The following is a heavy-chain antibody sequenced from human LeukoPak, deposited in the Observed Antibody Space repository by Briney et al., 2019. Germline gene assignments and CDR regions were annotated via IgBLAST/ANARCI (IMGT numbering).Heavy chain of an antibody. V-gene: IGHV1-8*01. CDR1: GYTFTSYD. D-gene: IGHD3-10*01. J-gene: IGHJ5*02. CDR3: ARGAMVRGRANWFDP. CDR2: MNPNSGNT. Sequence: ASVKVSCKASGYTFTSYDINWMRQATGQGLEWMGWMNPNSGNTGYAQKFQGRVTMTRNTSISTAYMELSSLRSEDTAVYYCARGAMVRGRANWFDPWGQGTLVTVSS.